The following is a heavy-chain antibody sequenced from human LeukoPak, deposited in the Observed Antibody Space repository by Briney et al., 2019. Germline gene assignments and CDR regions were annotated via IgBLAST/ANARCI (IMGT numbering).Heavy chain of an antibody. CDR1: GGSFSGYY. Sequence: SETLSLTCAVCGGSFSGYYWSWIRQPPGKGLEWIGEINHSGSTNYNPSLKSRVTISVDTSKNQFSLKLSSVTAADTAVYYCARGWDSGSYVSAFDIWGQGTMVTVSS. J-gene: IGHJ3*02. CDR3: ARGWDSGSYVSAFDI. V-gene: IGHV4-34*01. D-gene: IGHD1-26*01. CDR2: INHSGST.